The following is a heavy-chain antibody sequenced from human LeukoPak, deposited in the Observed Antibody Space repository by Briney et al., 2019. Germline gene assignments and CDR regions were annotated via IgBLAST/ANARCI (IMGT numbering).Heavy chain of an antibody. Sequence: PGGSLRLSCAASGFTFSSYAMHWVRQAPGKGLEWVAVISYDGSNKYYADSVKGRFTISRDNSKNTLYLQMNSLRAEDTAVYYCAKDSKPDTAMDISYYYYYYMDVWGKGTTVTVSS. D-gene: IGHD5-18*01. V-gene: IGHV3-30-3*02. CDR1: GFTFSSYA. CDR3: AKDSKPDTAMDISYYYYYYMDV. J-gene: IGHJ6*03. CDR2: ISYDGSNK.